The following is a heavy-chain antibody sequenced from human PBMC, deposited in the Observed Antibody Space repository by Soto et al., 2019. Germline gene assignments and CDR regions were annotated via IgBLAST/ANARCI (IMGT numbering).Heavy chain of an antibody. CDR2: INHSGST. J-gene: IGHJ6*02. CDR1: WGSCSGFC. CDR3: ASVGIVVVPAATSFSGMDV. V-gene: IGHV4-34*01. D-gene: IGHD2-2*01. Sequence: TWGVVWGSCSGFCCRRIIQPQRKGLEWIGEINHSGSTNYNPSLKSRVTISVDTSKNQFSLKLSSVTAADTAVYYCASVGIVVVPAATSFSGMDVWGQRTTVTVSS.